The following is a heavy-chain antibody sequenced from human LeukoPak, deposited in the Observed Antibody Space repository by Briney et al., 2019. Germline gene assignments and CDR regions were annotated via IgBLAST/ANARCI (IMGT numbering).Heavy chain of an antibody. D-gene: IGHD2-15*01. CDR3: ARGHCSGGSCYRAPQRPNWFDP. CDR2: IIPIFGIA. J-gene: IGHJ5*02. V-gene: IGHV1-69*04. Sequence: SVKVSCKASVGTFSSYAISWVRQAPGQGLEWMGRIIPIFGIANYAQKFQGRVTITADKSTSTAYMELSSLRSEDTAVYYCARGHCSGGSCYRAPQRPNWFDPWGQGTLVTVSS. CDR1: VGTFSSYA.